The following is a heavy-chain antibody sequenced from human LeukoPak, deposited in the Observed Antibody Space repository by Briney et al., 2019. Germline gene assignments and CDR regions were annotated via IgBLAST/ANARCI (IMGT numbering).Heavy chain of an antibody. J-gene: IGHJ5*02. CDR2: ISRNSTYI. CDR1: GFTFSSYI. D-gene: IGHD3-10*01. Sequence: PGGSLRLSCAASGFTFSSYIMNWVRQAPGKGLEWVASISRNSTYIHYADSVKGRFTISRGNARNSLFLQMNSLRAEDTAVYYCAKLWFGEFSWFDPWGQGTLVTVSS. V-gene: IGHV3-21*04. CDR3: AKLWFGEFSWFDP.